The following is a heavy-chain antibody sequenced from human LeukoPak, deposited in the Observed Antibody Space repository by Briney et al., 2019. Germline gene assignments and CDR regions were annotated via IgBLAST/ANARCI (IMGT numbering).Heavy chain of an antibody. J-gene: IGHJ4*02. CDR1: GFTFRNYG. CDR2: ISYDGSNK. V-gene: IGHV3-30*03. CDR3: ATISGTSSSSWYFDY. Sequence: GGSLRLSCAGSGFTFRNYGGQWVRQAPRKGLDWGTIISYDGSNKYYGNSVKGRFTISRDNSKNTVYLQMNSLRAEDTAVYYCATISGTSSSSWYFDYWGQGTLVTVSS. D-gene: IGHD6-13*01.